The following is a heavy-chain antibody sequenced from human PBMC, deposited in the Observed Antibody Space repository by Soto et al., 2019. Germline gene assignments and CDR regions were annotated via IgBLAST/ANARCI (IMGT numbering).Heavy chain of an antibody. CDR3: ARDRQLAAAGTGNWFDP. CDR2: ISAYNGNT. V-gene: IGHV1-18*01. CDR1: GYTFTSYG. D-gene: IGHD6-13*01. Sequence: ASVKVSCKASGYTFTSYGISWVRQAPGQGLEWMGWISAYNGNTNYAQKLQGRVTMTTDTSTSTAYMELRSLRSDDTAVYYCARDRQLAAAGTGNWFDPWGQGTLVIVSS. J-gene: IGHJ5*02.